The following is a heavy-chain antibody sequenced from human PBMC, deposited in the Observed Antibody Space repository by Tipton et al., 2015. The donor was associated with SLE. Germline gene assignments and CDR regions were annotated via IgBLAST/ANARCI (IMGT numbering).Heavy chain of an antibody. D-gene: IGHD4-17*01. Sequence: SLRLSCAASGFTFSSYAMSWVRQAPGKGLEWVSVIYGGGSSTYYADSVKGRFTISGDNPKNTLYLQMNSLRAEDTAVYYCAKEGTVTTRDYWGQGTLVTVSS. CDR1: GFTFSSYA. CDR2: IYGGGSST. CDR3: AKEGTVTTRDY. J-gene: IGHJ4*02. V-gene: IGHV3-23*03.